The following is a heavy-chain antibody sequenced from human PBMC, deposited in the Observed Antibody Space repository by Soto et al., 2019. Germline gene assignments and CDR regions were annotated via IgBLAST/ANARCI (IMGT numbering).Heavy chain of an antibody. J-gene: IGHJ4*02. CDR1: GFTFRSSG. CDR3: AIVRVTDSPLDH. Sequence: QVHLVESGGGVVQPGTYLTLTCTASGFTFRSSGMHWVRQAPGKGLEWLAFLAYDGSQKFYADSVKGRFSISRDNTKNTLYLHMSSLTAEYTAIYYCAIVRVTDSPLDHWGPGTLVTVSS. V-gene: IGHV3-33*03. CDR2: LAYDGSQK. D-gene: IGHD2-21*02.